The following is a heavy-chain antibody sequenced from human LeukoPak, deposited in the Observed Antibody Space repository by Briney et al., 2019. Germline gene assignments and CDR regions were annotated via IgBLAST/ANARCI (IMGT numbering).Heavy chain of an antibody. CDR1: GFTFNNYE. Sequence: GGSLRLSCAASGFTFNNYEMNWVRQAPGKGLEWVSYIAGSGNVKYYADSVKGRFTISRDNAKNSLYLQMNSLRAEDTALYYCARDSSGWYWQFDYWGQGTLVTVSS. CDR3: ARDSSGWYWQFDY. D-gene: IGHD6-19*01. J-gene: IGHJ4*02. V-gene: IGHV3-48*03. CDR2: IAGSGNVK.